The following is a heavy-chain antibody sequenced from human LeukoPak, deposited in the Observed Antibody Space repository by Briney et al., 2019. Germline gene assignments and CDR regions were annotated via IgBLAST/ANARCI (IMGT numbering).Heavy chain of an antibody. D-gene: IGHD3-3*01. CDR2: ISAYNGNT. CDR3: ARSCGYDFWGGYYSPPYYFDY. Sequence: GASVNVSCKASGYTFTSYGISWVQQAPGQGLEWMGWISAYNGNTNYAQKLQGRVTMTTDTSTSPAYMELRSLRSDNTAVYYCARSCGYDFWGGYYSPPYYFDYWGQGTLVTVSS. CDR1: GYTFTSYG. V-gene: IGHV1-18*04. J-gene: IGHJ4*02.